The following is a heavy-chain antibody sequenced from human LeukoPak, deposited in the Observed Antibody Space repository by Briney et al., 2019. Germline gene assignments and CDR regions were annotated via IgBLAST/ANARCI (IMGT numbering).Heavy chain of an antibody. CDR1: GFTFSRHS. V-gene: IGHV3-21*01. D-gene: IGHD5-18*01. Sequence: GGSLRLSCAASGFTFSRHSMNWVRQAPGKGLEWVSSISSSSIYIYYADSVKGRFTISRDNAKNSLYLQMNSLRAEDTAVYYCAKLSGYSYGYLDYWGQGTLVTVSS. J-gene: IGHJ4*02. CDR2: ISSSSIYI. CDR3: AKLSGYSYGYLDY.